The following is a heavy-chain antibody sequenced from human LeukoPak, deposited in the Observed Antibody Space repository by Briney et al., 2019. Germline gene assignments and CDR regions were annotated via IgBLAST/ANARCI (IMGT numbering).Heavy chain of an antibody. CDR1: DGSFSSYY. J-gene: IGHJ4*02. CDR3: ASDRGLVGAWDY. V-gene: IGHV4-34*01. CDR2: INHSGST. Sequence: PSEPLSLACGVYDGSFSSYYWSRIRQPPGKGLEWIGEINHSGSTNYNPSLKSRLTISVDTSKNQFSLKLSSVTAADTAVYYCASDRGLVGAWDYWGQGTLVTVSS. D-gene: IGHD1-26*01.